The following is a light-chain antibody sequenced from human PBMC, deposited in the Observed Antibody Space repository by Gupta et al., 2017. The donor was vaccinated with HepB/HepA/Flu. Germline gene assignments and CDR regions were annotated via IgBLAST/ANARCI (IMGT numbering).Light chain of an antibody. Sequence: DIQMTQSPSSLSASVGDRVTITCRAIQSISSYLNWYQQKPGEAPKLLIYAASSLQSGVPSRFSGSASGTDFTLTISSLQPEDVATYCCQRSYSTPRTFGQGTKVEIK. CDR1: QSISSY. V-gene: IGKV1-39*01. CDR2: AAS. J-gene: IGKJ1*01. CDR3: QRSYSTPRT.